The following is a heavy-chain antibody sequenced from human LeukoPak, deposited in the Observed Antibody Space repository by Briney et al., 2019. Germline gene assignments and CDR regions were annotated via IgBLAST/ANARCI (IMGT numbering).Heavy chain of an antibody. CDR2: IYYSGST. J-gene: IGHJ4*02. V-gene: IGHV4-59*08. CDR1: GGSISSYY. CDR3: ARAIAAAPDY. D-gene: IGHD6-13*01. Sequence: SETLSLTCTVSGGSISSYYWSWIRQPPGKGLEWIGYIYYSGSTNYNPSLKSRVTISVDTSKNQFSLKLSSVTAAGTAVYYCARAIAAAPDYWGQGTLVTVSS.